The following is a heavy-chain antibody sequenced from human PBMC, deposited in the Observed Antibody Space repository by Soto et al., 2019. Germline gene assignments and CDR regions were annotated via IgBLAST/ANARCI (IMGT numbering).Heavy chain of an antibody. D-gene: IGHD3-22*01. Sequence: QVQLQQWGAGLLKPSETLSLTCAVYGGSFSGYYWSWIRQPPGKGLEWIGEINHSGSTNYNPSLKSRVTISVDXXKXQXXLKMSSVTAADTAVYYCAREHPRHYYDSSGYYYGGWGQGTLVTVSS. CDR3: AREHPRHYYDSSGYYYGG. CDR2: INHSGST. J-gene: IGHJ4*02. V-gene: IGHV4-34*01. CDR1: GGSFSGYY.